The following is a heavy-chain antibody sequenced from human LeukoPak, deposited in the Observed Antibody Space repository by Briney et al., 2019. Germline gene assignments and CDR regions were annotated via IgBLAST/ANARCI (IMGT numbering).Heavy chain of an antibody. V-gene: IGHV3-7*01. D-gene: IGHD3-10*01. CDR1: GFTFSSSW. CDR3: ARRLGSGWFDP. J-gene: IGHJ5*02. Sequence: GGSLRPSCAVSGFTFSSSWMSWVRQAPGEGLEWVANINQDGSEKYYLDSVKGRFTISRDNAKNSLYLHMNSLRAEDTAVYYCARRLGSGWFDPWGQGTLVTVSS. CDR2: INQDGSEK.